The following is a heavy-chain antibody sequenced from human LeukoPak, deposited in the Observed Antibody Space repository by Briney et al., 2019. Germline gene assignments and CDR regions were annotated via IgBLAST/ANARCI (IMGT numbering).Heavy chain of an antibody. CDR1: GFTFSSYG. D-gene: IGHD3/OR15-3a*01. CDR3: AKDLSYKKRGMIFPNWFDP. V-gene: IGHV3-30*18. CDR2: ISYDGSNK. Sequence: PGRSLRLSCAASGFTFSSYGMHWVRQAPGKGLEWVAVISYDGSNKYYADSVKGRFTISRDNSKNTLYLQMNSLRAEDTAVYYCAKDLSYKKRGMIFPNWFDPWGQGTLVTVSS. J-gene: IGHJ5*02.